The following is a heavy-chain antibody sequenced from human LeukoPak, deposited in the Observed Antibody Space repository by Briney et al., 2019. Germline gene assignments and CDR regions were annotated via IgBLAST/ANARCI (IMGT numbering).Heavy chain of an antibody. J-gene: IGHJ4*02. CDR1: GGSISSYY. D-gene: IGHD3-22*01. V-gene: IGHV4-59*01. CDR3: ARVTGYVIEDYFDY. Sequence: SETLSLTCTVSGGSISSYYWSWIRQPPGKGLEWIGYIYYSGSTNYNPSLKSRVTISVDTSKNQFSLKLRSVTAADTAVYYCARVTGYVIEDYFDYWGQGTLVTVSS. CDR2: IYYSGST.